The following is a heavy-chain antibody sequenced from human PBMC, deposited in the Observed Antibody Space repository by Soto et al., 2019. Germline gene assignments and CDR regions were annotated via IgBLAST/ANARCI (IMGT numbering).Heavy chain of an antibody. CDR1: GFTFSSYA. D-gene: IGHD4-17*01. Sequence: GGSLRLSCAASGFTFSSYAMSWVRQAPGKGLEWVSAISGSGGSTYYADSVKGRFTISKDNSKNTLYLQMNSLRAEDTAVYYCWGAQTHFLYGDYFDYWGQGTLVTVSS. V-gene: IGHV3-23*01. CDR3: WGAQTHFLYGDYFDY. J-gene: IGHJ4*02. CDR2: ISGSGGST.